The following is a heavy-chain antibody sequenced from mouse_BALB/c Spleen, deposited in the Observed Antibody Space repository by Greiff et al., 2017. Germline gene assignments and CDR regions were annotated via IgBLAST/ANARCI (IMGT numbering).Heavy chain of an antibody. D-gene: IGHD2-1*01. J-gene: IGHJ1*01. CDR2: IDPSDSYT. Sequence: QVQLKQPGAELVKPGASVKMSCKASGYTFTSYWMHWVKQRPGQGLEWIGVIDPSDSYTSYNHKFKGKATLTVDTSSSTAYMQLSSLTSEDSAVYYCTIYGNYAYWYFDVWGAGTTVTVSS. CDR1: GYTFTSYW. CDR3: TIYGNYAYWYFDV. V-gene: IGHV1S127*01.